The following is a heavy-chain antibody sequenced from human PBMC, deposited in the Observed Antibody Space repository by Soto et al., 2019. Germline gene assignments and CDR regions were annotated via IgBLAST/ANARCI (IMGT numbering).Heavy chain of an antibody. V-gene: IGHV4-31*03. D-gene: IGHD5-12*01. CDR1: GGSISSGGYY. CDR3: ARGGNSGYDDYYYYGMDV. CDR2: IYYSGST. Sequence: QVQLQESGPGLVKPSQTLSLTCTVSGGSISSGGYYWSWIRQHPGKGLEWIGYIYYSGSTYYNPSLKSRVTLSVHTSKNQFSLKLSSVTAADTAVYYCARGGNSGYDDYYYYGMDVWGQGTTVTVSS. J-gene: IGHJ6*02.